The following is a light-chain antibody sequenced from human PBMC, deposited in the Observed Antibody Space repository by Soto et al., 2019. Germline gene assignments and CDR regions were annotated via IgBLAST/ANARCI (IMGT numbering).Light chain of an antibody. Sequence: VLTQPPSVSGAPGQRVAISCTGSSSNIGAEYDVHWYQQLPGTAPKRLIYGDNNRPSGVPDRFSGSKSGTSASLAITGLQPEDEADYFCKSYAGSNTYVFGSGTKVTVL. CDR2: GDN. J-gene: IGLJ1*01. V-gene: IGLV1-40*01. CDR3: KSYAGSNTYV. CDR1: SSNIGAEYD.